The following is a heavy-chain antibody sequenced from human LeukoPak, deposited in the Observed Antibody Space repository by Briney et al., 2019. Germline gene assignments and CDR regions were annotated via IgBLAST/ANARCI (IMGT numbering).Heavy chain of an antibody. CDR1: GYTFTGYY. J-gene: IGHJ1*01. CDR3: ARVESGWFQREYFQH. V-gene: IGHV1-2*02. D-gene: IGHD6-19*01. CDR2: INPNSGGT. Sequence: ASVKVSCKASGYTFTGYYMHWVRQAPGQGLEWMGWINPNSGGTNYAQKFQGRVTMTRDTSISTAYMELSRLRSDDTAVYYCARVESGWFQREYFQHSGQGTLVTVSS.